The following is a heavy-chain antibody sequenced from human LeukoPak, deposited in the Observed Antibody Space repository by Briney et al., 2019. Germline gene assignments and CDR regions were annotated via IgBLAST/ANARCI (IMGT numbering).Heavy chain of an antibody. J-gene: IGHJ4*02. V-gene: IGHV3-30*04. CDR2: ISYDGSNK. D-gene: IGHD2-15*01. CDR3: ARDTSVLLLTYLDY. Sequence: GRSLRLSCAASGFTFSSYAMHWVRQAPGKGLEWVSFISYDGSNKYYADPVKGRFTISRDNSKNTLYLQLNILRAEDMAVYYCARDTSVLLLTYLDYWGQGTLVTVSS. CDR1: GFTFSSYA.